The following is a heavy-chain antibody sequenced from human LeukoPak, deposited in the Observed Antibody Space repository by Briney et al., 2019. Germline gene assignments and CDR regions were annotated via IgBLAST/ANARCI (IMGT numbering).Heavy chain of an antibody. Sequence: GGSLRLSCAASGFTFSSYAMSWVRQAPGKGLEWVSAISGSGGSTYYADSVKGRFTISRDKSKNTLYLQMNSLRAEDTAVYYCAKGGWGYSGYGPTYYFDYWGQGTLVTVSS. D-gene: IGHD5-12*01. CDR1: GFTFSSYA. CDR3: AKGGWGYSGYGPTYYFDY. V-gene: IGHV3-23*01. CDR2: ISGSGGST. J-gene: IGHJ4*02.